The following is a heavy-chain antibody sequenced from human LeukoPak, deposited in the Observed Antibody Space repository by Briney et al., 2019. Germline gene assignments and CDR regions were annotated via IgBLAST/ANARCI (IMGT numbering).Heavy chain of an antibody. D-gene: IGHD3-9*01. V-gene: IGHV3-30*02. Sequence: TGGSLRLSCAASGFTFSSYGMHWVRQAPGKGLEWVAFIRYDGSNKYYADSVKGRFTISRDNSKNALYLQMNSLRAEDTAVYYCARDRLRYFDWSYWGQGTLVTVSS. CDR3: ARDRLRYFDWSY. CDR2: IRYDGSNK. CDR1: GFTFSSYG. J-gene: IGHJ4*02.